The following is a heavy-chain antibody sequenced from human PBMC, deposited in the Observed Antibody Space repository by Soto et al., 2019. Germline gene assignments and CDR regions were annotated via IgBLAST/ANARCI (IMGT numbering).Heavy chain of an antibody. CDR1: GFSFSNYA. CDR3: ASLVVTPTSGPGDWHDP. V-gene: IGHV3-23*01. CDR2: ISASGDYT. D-gene: IGHD2-15*01. J-gene: IGHJ5*02. Sequence: GGSLRLSCAASGFSFSNYAMSWVRQAPGKGLEWVSIISASGDYTSYADSVKGRFTISRDNSKNTMYMQMNSLRSDDTAVYYCASLVVTPTSGPGDWHDPWGQGIRVIASS.